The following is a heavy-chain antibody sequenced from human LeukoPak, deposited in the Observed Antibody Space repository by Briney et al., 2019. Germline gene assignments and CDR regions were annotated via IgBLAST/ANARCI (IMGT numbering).Heavy chain of an antibody. CDR1: GGSFSGYY. V-gene: IGHV4-34*01. J-gene: IGHJ4*02. D-gene: IGHD3-22*01. Sequence: SETLSLTCAVYGGSFSGYYWSWIRQPPGKGLEWIGEINHSGSTNFNPSLKSRVTISVDTSKNQFSLKPSSVTAADTAVYYCARDYYDSSGYPGGNNWGQGTLVTVSS. CDR2: INHSGST. CDR3: ARDYYDSSGYPGGNN.